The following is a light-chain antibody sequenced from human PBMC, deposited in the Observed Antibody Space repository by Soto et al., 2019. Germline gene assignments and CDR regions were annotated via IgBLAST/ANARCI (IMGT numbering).Light chain of an antibody. J-gene: IGLJ2*01. CDR2: DAS. V-gene: IGLV2-14*01. CDR1: SSDVGGYNF. Sequence: QSALTQPASVSGSPGQSITISCTGGSSDVGGYNFVSWYQQHPGKAPKLMIYDASDRPSGVSNRFSGSKSGNTASLTISGLQAEDEAVYYCSSYTSSSSFGGGTKLTVL. CDR3: SSYTSSSS.